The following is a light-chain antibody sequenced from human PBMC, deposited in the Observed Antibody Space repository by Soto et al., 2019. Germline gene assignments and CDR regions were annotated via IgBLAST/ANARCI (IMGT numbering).Light chain of an antibody. V-gene: IGKV1-5*01. CDR1: QSIRSW. J-gene: IGKJ1*01. Sequence: DIQMTQSPSTRAASVGDRVTITCRASQSIRSWLAWYQQKPGKAPKLLIYDASSLESGVPSRFSGSGSGTEFTLTISGLQPDDFATYYCQQYNSYSQTFGQGTKVDI. CDR2: DAS. CDR3: QQYNSYSQT.